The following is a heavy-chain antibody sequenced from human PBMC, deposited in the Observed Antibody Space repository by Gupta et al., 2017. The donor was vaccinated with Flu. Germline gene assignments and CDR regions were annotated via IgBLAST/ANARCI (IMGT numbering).Heavy chain of an antibody. CDR1: GYSFTSHS. CDR3: ARDGLRPAAYDY. J-gene: IGHJ4*02. Sequence: QVQLVQSGAEVKKPGASVKVSGKASGYSFTSHSISWVRQAPGQGLEWVGWTNTHNGNTHYAQKVQGRVTMTRDTSTGTAYMELRSLTSDDTAMYYCARDGLRPAAYDYWGQGTLVTVSS. CDR2: TNTHNGNT. D-gene: IGHD2-2*01. V-gene: IGHV1-18*01.